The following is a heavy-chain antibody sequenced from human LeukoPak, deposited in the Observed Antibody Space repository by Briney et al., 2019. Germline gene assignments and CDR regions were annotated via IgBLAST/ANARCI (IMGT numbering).Heavy chain of an antibody. J-gene: IGHJ4*02. D-gene: IGHD2/OR15-2a*01. Sequence: SETLSLTCAVYGGSFSGYYWSWIRQPPGKGLEWMGEINHSGSTNYNPSLKSRVTISVDTSKNQFSLKLSSVTAADTAVYYCAYGPRRGDSTDYWGQGTLVTVSS. CDR3: AYGPRRGDSTDY. CDR2: INHSGST. V-gene: IGHV4-34*01. CDR1: GGSFSGYY.